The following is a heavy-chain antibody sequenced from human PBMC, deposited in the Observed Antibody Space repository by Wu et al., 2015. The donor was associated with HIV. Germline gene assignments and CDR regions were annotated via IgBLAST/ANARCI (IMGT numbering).Heavy chain of an antibody. V-gene: IGHV1-2*02. Sequence: QVQLVQSGAEMKKPGASVKVSCKASGYMFIGNYMHWVRQVPGQGPEWMGWINPDGGGTHYAQKLQGRVSMTTDTSTNTAYMELRSLRSDDTAVYYCVWVAVTYDWYFDLWGRGTLVTVSS. J-gene: IGHJ2*01. CDR2: INPDGGGT. D-gene: IGHD4-11*01. CDR3: VWVAVTYDWYFDL. CDR1: GYMFIGNY.